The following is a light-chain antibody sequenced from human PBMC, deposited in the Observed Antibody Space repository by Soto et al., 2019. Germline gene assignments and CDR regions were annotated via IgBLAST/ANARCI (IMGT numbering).Light chain of an antibody. V-gene: IGLV2-11*01. CDR3: CSYAGSSWV. CDR2: DVT. J-gene: IGLJ3*02. Sequence: QSALTQPRSVSGSPGQSVTISCTGTNSDVGAYNYVSWYQHHPGKAPKLIIYDVTKRPSGVPDRFSGSKSGNTASLTISGLQAEFEADYYCCSYAGSSWVFGGGTKVTVL. CDR1: NSDVGAYNY.